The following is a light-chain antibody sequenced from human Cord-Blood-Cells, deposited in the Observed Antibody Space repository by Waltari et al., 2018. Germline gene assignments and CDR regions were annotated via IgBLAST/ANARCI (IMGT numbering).Light chain of an antibody. V-gene: IGKV3-11*01. Sequence: EIVLTQSPATLSLSPGERATLSCRASQRVSSYLAWYQPKPGQAPRLLIYDASNRATGIPAMFSGSGSGTDFTLTISSLEPEDFAVYYCQQRSNWPLTFGGGTKVEIK. J-gene: IGKJ4*01. CDR3: QQRSNWPLT. CDR2: DAS. CDR1: QRVSSY.